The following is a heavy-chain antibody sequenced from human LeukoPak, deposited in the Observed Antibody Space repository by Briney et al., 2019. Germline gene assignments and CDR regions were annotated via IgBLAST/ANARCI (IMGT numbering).Heavy chain of an antibody. Sequence: GESLNISCKASGYSFTAHWIGWVRQMPGKGLEWVAIIYPADSDTRYSPSFQGQVTISADKSISTAYLHWTSLKASDSAMYYCAKGWRGDYDPATDWGQGTLVTVSS. V-gene: IGHV5-51*01. J-gene: IGHJ4*02. D-gene: IGHD3-22*01. CDR3: AKGWRGDYDPATD. CDR1: GYSFTAHW. CDR2: IYPADSDT.